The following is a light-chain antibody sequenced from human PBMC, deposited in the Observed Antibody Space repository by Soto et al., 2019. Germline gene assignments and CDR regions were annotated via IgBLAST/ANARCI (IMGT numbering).Light chain of an antibody. Sequence: QSVLPQPPSTSGTPGQRVTISCSGSSPNIGSNTVNWYQQLPGTAPKLVMYSNNQRPSGVPDRFSGSKSGTSASLAISGLQPEDEADYYCAAWDDSLNGHVVFGGGTKLTVL. CDR1: SPNIGSNT. CDR2: SNN. CDR3: AAWDDSLNGHVV. J-gene: IGLJ2*01. V-gene: IGLV1-44*01.